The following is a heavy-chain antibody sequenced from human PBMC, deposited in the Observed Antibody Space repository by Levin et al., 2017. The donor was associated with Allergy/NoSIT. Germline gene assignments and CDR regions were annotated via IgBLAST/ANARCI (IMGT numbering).Heavy chain of an antibody. CDR2: ISSSSSTI. CDR3: AKAYSSSWFGFDY. J-gene: IGHJ4*02. D-gene: IGHD6-13*01. CDR1: GFTFSSYS. Sequence: SSETLSLTCAASGFTFSSYSMNWVRQAPGKGLEWVSYISSSSSTIYYADSVKGRFTISRDNAKNSLYLQMNSLRDEDTAVYYCAKAYSSSWFGFDYWGQGTLVTVSS. V-gene: IGHV3-48*02.